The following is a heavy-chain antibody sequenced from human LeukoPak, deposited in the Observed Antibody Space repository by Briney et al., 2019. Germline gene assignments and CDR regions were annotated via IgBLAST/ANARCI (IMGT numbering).Heavy chain of an antibody. V-gene: IGHV3-33*01. CDR2: IWYDASNK. D-gene: IGHD6-13*01. CDR1: GFTFSSFG. CDR3: VRGVGVSRFNYLDS. J-gene: IGHJ4*02. Sequence: PGGSPRLSCAASGFTFSSFGMHWVRQAPGKGLEWVAVIWYDASNKYYADSVKGRFTISRDNSKNTLYLQMNSLRDDDTAVYYCVRGVGVSRFNYLDSWGQGTLVIVSS.